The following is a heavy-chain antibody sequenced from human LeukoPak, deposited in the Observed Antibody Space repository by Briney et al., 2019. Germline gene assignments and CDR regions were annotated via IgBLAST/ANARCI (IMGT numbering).Heavy chain of an antibody. J-gene: IGHJ6*03. CDR3: ARAPPSYYYYMDV. V-gene: IGHV1-69*13. Sequence: ASVKVSCKASGYTFTSYGISGVRQAPGQGLEWMGGIIPIFGTANYAQKFQGRVTITADESTSTAYMELSSLRSEDTAVYYCARAPPSYYYYMDVWGKGTTVTVSS. CDR1: GYTFTSYG. CDR2: IIPIFGTA.